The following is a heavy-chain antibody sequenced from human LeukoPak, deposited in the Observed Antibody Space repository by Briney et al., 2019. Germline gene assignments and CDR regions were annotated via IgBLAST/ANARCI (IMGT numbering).Heavy chain of an antibody. CDR2: ISSSSSYI. J-gene: IGHJ6*03. V-gene: IGHV3-21*01. D-gene: IGHD6-13*01. Sequence: GGSLRLSCAASGFSLSSHSMNWVRQAPGKGLEWVSSISSSSSYIYYADSVKGRFTISRDNAKNSLYLQMNSLRAEDTAVYYCARVSSSSWPPYYYYMDVWGKGTTVTVSS. CDR3: ARVSSSSWPPYYYYMDV. CDR1: GFSLSSHS.